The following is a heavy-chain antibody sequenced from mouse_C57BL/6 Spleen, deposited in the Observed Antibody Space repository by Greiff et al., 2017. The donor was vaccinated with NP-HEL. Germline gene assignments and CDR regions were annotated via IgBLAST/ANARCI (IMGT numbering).Heavy chain of an antibody. CDR1: GYTFTSYW. V-gene: IGHV1-72*01. D-gene: IGHD1-1*01. J-gene: IGHJ2*01. CDR2: IDPNSGGT. CDR3: ARMPDYYGSLFDY. Sequence: QVQLKQPGAELVKPGASVKLSCKASGYTFTSYWMHWVKQRPGRGLEWIGRIDPNSGGTKYNEKFKSKATLTVDKPSSTAYMQLSSLTSEDSAVYYCARMPDYYGSLFDYWGQGTTLTVSS.